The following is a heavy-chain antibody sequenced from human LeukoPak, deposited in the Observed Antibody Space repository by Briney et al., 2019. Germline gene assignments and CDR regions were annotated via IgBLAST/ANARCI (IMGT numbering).Heavy chain of an antibody. CDR1: GGSISSYY. J-gene: IGHJ6*02. Sequence: KPSETLSLTCAVYGGSISSYYWSWIRQPPGKGLEWIGYIYYSGSTNYNPSLKSRVTISVDTSKNQFSLKLSSVTAADTAVYYCARDRKVLRFLEWLPTHTNYYYYGMDVWGQGTTVTVSS. V-gene: IGHV4-59*01. CDR2: IYYSGST. CDR3: ARDRKVLRFLEWLPTHTNYYYYGMDV. D-gene: IGHD3-3*01.